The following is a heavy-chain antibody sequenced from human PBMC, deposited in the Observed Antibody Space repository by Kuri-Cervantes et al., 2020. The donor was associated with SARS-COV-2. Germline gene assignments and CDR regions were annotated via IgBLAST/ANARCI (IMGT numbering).Heavy chain of an antibody. V-gene: IGHV4-34*01. CDR1: GGSFSGSY. J-gene: IGHJ6*02. D-gene: IGHD3-3*01. CDR2: INHSGST. Sequence: SQTLSLTCAVNGGSFSGSYWSWIRQPPGKGLEWIGEINHSGSTNYNPSLKSRVTISVDTSKNQFSLKLSSVTAADTAVYYCARGPRDYDYDFGSGYYIEYYYGMDVWGQGTTVTVSS. CDR3: ARGPRDYDYDFGSGYYIEYYYGMDV.